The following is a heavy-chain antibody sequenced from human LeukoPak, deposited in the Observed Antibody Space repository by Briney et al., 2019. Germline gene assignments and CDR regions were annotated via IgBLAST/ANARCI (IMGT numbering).Heavy chain of an antibody. CDR3: ARQFGKGSRGGAPRSYYMDV. D-gene: IGHD3-10*01. V-gene: IGHV3-7*01. CDR2: IKQDGSEK. CDR1: EFTFSNYW. J-gene: IGHJ6*03. Sequence: GGSLRLSCAASEFTFSNYWMSWVRQAPGKGLEWVANIKQDGSEKYYVDSVKGRFTISRDNAKNSLYLQMNSLRAEDTAVYYCARQFGKGSRGGAPRSYYMDVWGKGTTVTISS.